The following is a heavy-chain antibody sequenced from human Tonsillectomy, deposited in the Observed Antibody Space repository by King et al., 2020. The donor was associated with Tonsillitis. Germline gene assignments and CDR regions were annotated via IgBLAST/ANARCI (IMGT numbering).Heavy chain of an antibody. CDR3: AKDQKNNKLLWFESGGGYYYYGMDV. CDR1: GFTFSSYA. CDR2: ISGSGGST. Sequence: VQLVESGGGLVQPGGSLRLSCAASGFTFSSYAMSWVRQAPGKGLEWVSAISGSGGSTYYADSVKGRFTITRDNSKNKLYLQMNSLRPEDTAVYYCAKDQKNNKLLWFESGGGYYYYGMDVWGQGTTVTVSS. J-gene: IGHJ6*02. V-gene: IGHV3-23*04. D-gene: IGHD3-10*01.